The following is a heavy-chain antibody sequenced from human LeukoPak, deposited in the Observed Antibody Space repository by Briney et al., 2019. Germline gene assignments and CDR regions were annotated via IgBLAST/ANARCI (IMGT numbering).Heavy chain of an antibody. J-gene: IGHJ4*02. D-gene: IGHD1-26*01. CDR2: IGGGGEST. V-gene: IGHV3-23*01. CDR1: GFTFSSYG. Sequence: GRSLRVSCAASGFTFSSYGMHWVRQAPGKGLEWVSTIGGGGESTYYADSAKGRFTNSRDNSKNTVYLQMNSLRAEDTAVYYCAKVLSGSQDYWGQGTLVTVFS. CDR3: AKVLSGSQDY.